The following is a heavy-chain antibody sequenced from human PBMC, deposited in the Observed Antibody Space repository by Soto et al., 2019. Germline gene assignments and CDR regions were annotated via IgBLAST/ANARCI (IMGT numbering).Heavy chain of an antibody. CDR2: ISGSGGST. V-gene: IGHV3-23*01. Sequence: GGSLRLSCAASGFTFSSYAMSWVRQAPGKGLEWVSAISGSGGSTYYADSVKGRFTISRDNSKNTLYLQMNSLRAEDTAVYYCAKSPATIQRKYYYYMDVWGKGTTVTVSS. J-gene: IGHJ6*03. CDR3: AKSPATIQRKYYYYMDV. CDR1: GFTFSSYA. D-gene: IGHD5-12*01.